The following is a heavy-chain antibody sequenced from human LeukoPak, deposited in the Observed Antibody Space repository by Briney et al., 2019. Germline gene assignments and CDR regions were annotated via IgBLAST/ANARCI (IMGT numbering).Heavy chain of an antibody. D-gene: IGHD3-22*01. CDR2: IYRNDAK. V-gene: IGHV2-5*01. CDR1: GSSLSTSAMG. Sequence: ESGPTLVHPTQTLTLTCTLSGSSLSTSAMGVGWIRQPPGKALEWLALIYRNDAKYYSPSLRSRLTITKDNSKNQVVLTMTNMDPVDTGTYYCAHRRYYSDSSGYSGGFDPWGQGTLVTVSS. J-gene: IGHJ5*02. CDR3: AHRRYYSDSSGYSGGFDP.